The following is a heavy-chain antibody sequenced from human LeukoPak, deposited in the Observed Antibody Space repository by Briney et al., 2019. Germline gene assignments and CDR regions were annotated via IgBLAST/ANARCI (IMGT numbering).Heavy chain of an antibody. Sequence: SGTLSLTCAVSGGSISSSNWWSWVRQPPGKGLEWIGEIYHSGSTNYNPSLKSRVTISVDKSKNQFSLKLSSVTAADTAVYYCARSSVRSVGSRRRSWFAPWGQGTLVTVSS. CDR1: GGSISSSNW. CDR2: IYHSGST. D-gene: IGHD3-10*02. J-gene: IGHJ5*02. V-gene: IGHV4-4*02. CDR3: ARSSVRSVGSRRRSWFAP.